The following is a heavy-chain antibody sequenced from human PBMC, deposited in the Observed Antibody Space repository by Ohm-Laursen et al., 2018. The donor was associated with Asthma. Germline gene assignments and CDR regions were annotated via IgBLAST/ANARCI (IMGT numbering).Heavy chain of an antibody. CDR3: ARIGPEWELPGREYSLIH. CDR2: ISGSRSNT. D-gene: IGHD1-26*01. J-gene: IGHJ1*01. V-gene: IGHV3-21*01. Sequence: SLRLSCSASGFTVSPYDMNWVRQAPGKGLEWVSSISGSRSNTFYSDSVKGRFTISRDNAKNSLYLQMDSLRVDDTALYYCARIGPEWELPGREYSLIHWGQGTLVTVSS. CDR1: GFTVSPYD.